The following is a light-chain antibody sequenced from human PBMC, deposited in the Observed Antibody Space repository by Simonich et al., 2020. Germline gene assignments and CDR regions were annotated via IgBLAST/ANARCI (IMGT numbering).Light chain of an antibody. V-gene: IGKV4-1*01. CDR2: WAS. Sequence: DIVMTQSPDSLAVSLGERATINSKSSQSVLYSSNNKNYLACYQQKPGQPPKLLIYWASTRESGVPDRFSGSGSGPDFTLTISSLQAEDVAVYYCQQYYSTPFTFGPGTKVYIK. CDR1: QSVLYSSNNKNY. CDR3: QQYYSTPFT. J-gene: IGKJ3*01.